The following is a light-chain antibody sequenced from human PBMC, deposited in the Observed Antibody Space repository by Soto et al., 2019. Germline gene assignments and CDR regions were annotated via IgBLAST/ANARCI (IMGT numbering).Light chain of an antibody. Sequence: DIQLTQSPSALSASVGDTVTITCRASQALSNYLAWYQQKPGKAPDLLIYSASTLQSGVPSRFSGSGSETEFTLTIRALQPEDFATYYCQQLRMYPSTFGGGTKVDIK. CDR1: QALSNY. V-gene: IGKV1-9*01. J-gene: IGKJ4*01. CDR2: SAS. CDR3: QQLRMYPST.